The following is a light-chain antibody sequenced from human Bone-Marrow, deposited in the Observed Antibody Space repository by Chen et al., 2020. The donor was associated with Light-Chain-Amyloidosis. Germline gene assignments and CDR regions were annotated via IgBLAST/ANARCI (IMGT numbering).Light chain of an antibody. CDR2: RDT. CDR3: QSADSSGTYEVI. Sequence: SYELTQPPSVSVSPGQTARITCSGDDLPTKYAYWYQQKPDQAPVLVIHRDTERPSGISERFSGSNSGTTATLTISGVQAEDEADYHCQSADSSGTYEVIFGGGTKLTVL. CDR1: DLPTKY. J-gene: IGLJ2*01. V-gene: IGLV3-25*03.